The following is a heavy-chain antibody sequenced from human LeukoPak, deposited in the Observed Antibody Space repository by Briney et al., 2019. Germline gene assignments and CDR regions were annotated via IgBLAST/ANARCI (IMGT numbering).Heavy chain of an antibody. D-gene: IGHD3-22*01. Sequence: GGSLRLSCAASGITFCNYAMSWVRQAPGKGLEWVSSVSGSGGSTYYADSVKGRFTVSRDNSKNTLYLQMNSLRAEDTAVYYCAKDRGSSGYYSTFDYWGQGTLVTVSS. CDR2: VSGSGGST. CDR1: GITFCNYA. V-gene: IGHV3-23*01. CDR3: AKDRGSSGYYSTFDY. J-gene: IGHJ4*02.